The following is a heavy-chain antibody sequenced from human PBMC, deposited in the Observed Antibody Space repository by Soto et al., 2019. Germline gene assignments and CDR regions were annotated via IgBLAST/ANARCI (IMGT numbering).Heavy chain of an antibody. V-gene: IGHV3-49*03. CDR3: ARVEWLREHFFDY. J-gene: IGHJ4*02. CDR2: IRSKAYGGTT. Sequence: GGSLRLSCTASGFTFGDYAMSWFRQAPGKGLEWVGFIRSKAYGGTTEYAASVKGRFTISRDNAKNSLYLQMNSLRAEDTAVYYCARVEWLREHFFDYWGQGTLVTVSS. CDR1: GFTFGDYA. D-gene: IGHD5-12*01.